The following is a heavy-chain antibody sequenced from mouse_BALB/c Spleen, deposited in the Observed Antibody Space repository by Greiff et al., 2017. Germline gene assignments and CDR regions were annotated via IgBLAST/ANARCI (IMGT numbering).Heavy chain of an antibody. Sequence: EVQGVESGPGLVKPSQSLSLTCTVTGYSITSDYAWNWIRQFPGNKLEWMGYISYSGSTSYNPSLKSRISITRDTSKNQFFLQLNSVTTEDTATYYCARNPYGYDAFAYWGQGTLVTVSA. CDR2: ISYSGST. CDR1: GYSITSDYA. V-gene: IGHV3-2*02. D-gene: IGHD2-2*01. J-gene: IGHJ3*01. CDR3: ARNPYGYDAFAY.